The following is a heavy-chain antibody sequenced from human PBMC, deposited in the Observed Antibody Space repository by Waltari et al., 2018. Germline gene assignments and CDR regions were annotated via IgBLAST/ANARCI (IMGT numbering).Heavy chain of an antibody. D-gene: IGHD1-26*01. CDR1: GFTFSSYA. CDR2: ISYDGSNK. CDR3: AREGGSQWELLTFDY. V-gene: IGHV3-30-3*01. Sequence: QVQLVESGGGVVRPGRSLRLSCAASGFTFSSYAMHGVRRATGKGLEWVAVISYDGSNKYYADSVKGRFTISRDNSKNTLYLQMNSLRAEDTAVYYCAREGGSQWELLTFDYWGQGTLVTVSS. J-gene: IGHJ4*02.